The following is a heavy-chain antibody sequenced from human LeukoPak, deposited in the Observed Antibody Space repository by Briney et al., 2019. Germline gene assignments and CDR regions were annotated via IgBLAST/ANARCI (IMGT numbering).Heavy chain of an antibody. CDR3: ARDMRYCSGGSCYLYGMDV. CDR1: GGSISSYY. CDR2: IYYSGST. V-gene: IGHV4-59*01. D-gene: IGHD2-15*01. Sequence: SETLSLTCTVSGGSISSYYWSWIRQPPGKGLEWIGYIYYSGSTNYNPSLKSRVTISVDTSKNQFSLKLSSVTAADTAVYYCARDMRYCSGGSCYLYGMDVWGQGTTVTVSS. J-gene: IGHJ6*02.